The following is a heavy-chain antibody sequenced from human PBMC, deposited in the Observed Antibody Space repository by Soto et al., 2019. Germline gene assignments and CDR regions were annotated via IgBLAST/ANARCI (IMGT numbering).Heavy chain of an antibody. J-gene: IGHJ3*02. CDR3: AQKVAADAFDI. V-gene: IGHV2-5*02. Sequence: QITLTESGPTLVKPTQTLTLTCTFSGFSLSTSGVGVGWIRQPPGKALEWLALIYWDDDKRYSPSLKSRVTITKDTAKNQVVLTMTNMDPVDTATYYCAQKVAADAFDIRGQGTMVTVSS. CDR2: IYWDDDK. CDR1: GFSLSTSGVG. D-gene: IGHD2-15*01.